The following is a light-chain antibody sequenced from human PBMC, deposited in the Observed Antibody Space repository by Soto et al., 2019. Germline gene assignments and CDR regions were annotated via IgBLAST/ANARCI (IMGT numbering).Light chain of an antibody. CDR3: AAWDDSLNGWV. CDR2: SDN. Sequence: QSVLTQPPSASGTPGQRVTISCSGSSSNIGSNTVNWYQQLPGTAPKLLIYSDNQRPSGVPDRFSGSKPGTSASLAISGLQSEDEADYYCAAWDDSLNGWVFGRGTKLTVL. J-gene: IGLJ3*02. V-gene: IGLV1-44*01. CDR1: SSNIGSNT.